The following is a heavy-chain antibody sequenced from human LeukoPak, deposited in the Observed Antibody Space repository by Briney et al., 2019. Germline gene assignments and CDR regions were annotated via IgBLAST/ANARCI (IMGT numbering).Heavy chain of an antibody. Sequence: GGSLRLSCAASGFTVSSNYMSWVRQAPGKGLEWVSVIYSGGSTYYADSVKGRFTISRDNSKNTLYLQMNSLRAEDTAVYSCAKLFLWELPGDWGQGTLVTVSS. CDR1: GFTVSSNY. D-gene: IGHD1-26*01. CDR2: IYSGGST. CDR3: AKLFLWELPGD. V-gene: IGHV3-66*04. J-gene: IGHJ4*02.